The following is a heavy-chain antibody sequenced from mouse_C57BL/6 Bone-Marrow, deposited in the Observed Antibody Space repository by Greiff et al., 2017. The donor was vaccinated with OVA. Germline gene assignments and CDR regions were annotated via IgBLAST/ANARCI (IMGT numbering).Heavy chain of an antibody. CDR3: ASDYYGSSPWFAY. V-gene: IGHV14-3*01. J-gene: IGHJ3*01. CDR2: IDTATGNT. D-gene: IGHD1-1*01. CDR1: GFNIKNTY. Sequence: EVMLVESVAELVRPGASVKLSCTASGFNIKNTYMHWVKQRPEQGLEWIGRIDTATGNTKYAPKFQGKATITADTSSNTAYLQLSSLTSEDTAIYYCASDYYGSSPWFAYWGQGTLVTVSA.